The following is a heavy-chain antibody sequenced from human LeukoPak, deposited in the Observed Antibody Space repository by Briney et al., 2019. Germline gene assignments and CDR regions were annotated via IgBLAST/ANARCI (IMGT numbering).Heavy chain of an antibody. CDR3: AKVPRYSGYDPYFDY. CDR2: LSGGGDIT. Sequence: GGSLRLSCAASGFTFSNYAMSWVRQAPGKGLEWVATLSGGGDITFYADSVKGRFTISRDNSNNTLYLHMNSLRAEDTAVYNYAKVPRYSGYDPYFDYWGQGTLVTVSS. V-gene: IGHV3-23*01. J-gene: IGHJ4*02. CDR1: GFTFSNYA. D-gene: IGHD5-12*01.